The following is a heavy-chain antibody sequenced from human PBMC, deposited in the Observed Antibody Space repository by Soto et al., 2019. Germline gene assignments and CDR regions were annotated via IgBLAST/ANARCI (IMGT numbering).Heavy chain of an antibody. J-gene: IGHJ6*02. V-gene: IGHV3-30-3*01. CDR3: ARDPAHGGVSTPEAPYYYYYGMDV. D-gene: IGHD5-12*01. CDR1: GITFSSKA. CDR2: ISHDGSNK. Sequence: LRLSCAASGITFSSKAIHWVRQAPGKGLEWVAVISHDGSNKYYADSVKGRFTISRDNSRNTLYLQMNGLRTEDTAVYYCARDPAHGGVSTPEAPYYYYYGMDVWGQGTTVTVSS.